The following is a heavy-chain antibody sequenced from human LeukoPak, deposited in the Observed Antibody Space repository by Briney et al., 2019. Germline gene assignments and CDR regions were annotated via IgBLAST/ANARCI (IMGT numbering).Heavy chain of an antibody. D-gene: IGHD1-26*01. Sequence: PSETLSLTCTVSGGSISYYYWSWIRQSPGKGLEWIGYIYYSGTTNYNPSLKSRVTISVDTSKNQFSLQLRSVTAADTAVYYCARLSVGAPYYFDYWGQGTLVTVSS. CDR1: GGSISYYY. J-gene: IGHJ4*02. V-gene: IGHV4-59*08. CDR2: IYYSGTT. CDR3: ARLSVGAPYYFDY.